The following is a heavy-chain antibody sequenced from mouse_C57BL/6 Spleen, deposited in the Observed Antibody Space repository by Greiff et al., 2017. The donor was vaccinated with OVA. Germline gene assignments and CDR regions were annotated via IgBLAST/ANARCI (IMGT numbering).Heavy chain of an antibody. V-gene: IGHV1-69*01. Sequence: VQLQQPGAELVMPGASVKLSCKASGYTFTSYWMHWVKQRPGQGLEWIGEIDPSDSYTNYNQKFKGKSTLTVDKSSSTAYMQLSSLTSEDSAVYYGARKYDYIDYWGQGTTLTVSS. CDR3: ARKYDYIDY. CDR2: IDPSDSYT. D-gene: IGHD2-10*02. CDR1: GYTFTSYW. J-gene: IGHJ2*01.